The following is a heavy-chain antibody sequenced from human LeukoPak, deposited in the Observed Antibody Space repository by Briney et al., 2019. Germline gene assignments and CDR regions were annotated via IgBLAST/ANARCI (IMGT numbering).Heavy chain of an antibody. CDR3: ASARAYDYVWGSVDY. V-gene: IGHV3-23*01. J-gene: IGHJ4*02. CDR1: GGSFSGYY. CDR2: ISGSGDST. Sequence: PSETLSLTCAVYGGSFSGYYWSWIRQPPGKGLEWVSAISGSGDSTYYAGSVKGRFTISRDNSKNTLYLQMNSLRAEDTAVYYCASARAYDYVWGSVDYWGQGTLVTVSS. D-gene: IGHD3-16*01.